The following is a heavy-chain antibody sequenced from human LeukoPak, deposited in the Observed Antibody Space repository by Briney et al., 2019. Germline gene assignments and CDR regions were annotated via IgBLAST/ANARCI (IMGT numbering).Heavy chain of an antibody. V-gene: IGHV5-51*01. D-gene: IGHD6-13*01. CDR3: ATAGAVTGRLLDY. CDR2: IYPGDSDT. CDR1: GYSFTTYW. J-gene: IGHJ4*02. Sequence: GESLKISCKGSGYSFTTYWIGWVRQVPGKGLEWMGIIYPGDSDTRYSPSFQGQVTISVDKSISTAYLLWSGLRASDTAMYYCATAGAVTGRLLDYWGQGTLVTVSS.